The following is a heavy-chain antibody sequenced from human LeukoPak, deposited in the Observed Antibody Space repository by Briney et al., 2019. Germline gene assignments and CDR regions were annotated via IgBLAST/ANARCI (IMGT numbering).Heavy chain of an antibody. V-gene: IGHV1-2*02. Sequence: ASVKVSCKASGYTFTAYYLHWVRQAPGQGLEWMGWINPNSGGTNYAQTFQGRVTMTRDTSIRTAYMELSRLRSDDTAVYCCARDDGYCSGGGCYGKFDCWGQGALVTASS. D-gene: IGHD2-15*01. CDR1: GYTFTAYY. J-gene: IGHJ4*02. CDR3: ARDDGYCSGGGCYGKFDC. CDR2: INPNSGGT.